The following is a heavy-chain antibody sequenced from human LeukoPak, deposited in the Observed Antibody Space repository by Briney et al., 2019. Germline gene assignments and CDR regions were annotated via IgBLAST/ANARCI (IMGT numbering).Heavy chain of an antibody. CDR1: EFTFIDYA. J-gene: IGHJ4*02. Sequence: PGGSLRLSCAASEFTFIDYAMSWVRQAPGKGLEWVSAISSSGGGTYYADSVKGRFAISRDNSKNSLHTQMSSLRVEDTAVYYCARGGGSSGFDCWGQGTLLTVSS. D-gene: IGHD4-23*01. CDR3: ARGGGSSGFDC. CDR2: ISSSGGGT. V-gene: IGHV3-23*01.